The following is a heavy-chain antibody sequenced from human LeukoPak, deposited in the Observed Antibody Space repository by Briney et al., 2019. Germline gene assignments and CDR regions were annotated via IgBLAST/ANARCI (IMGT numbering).Heavy chain of an antibody. CDR1: GYTFTSYD. Sequence: ASVKVSCKAPGYTFTSYDINWVRQATGQGLEWMGWMNPNSGNTGYAQKFQGRVTMTRNTSISTAYMELSSLRSEDTAVYYCAREPKSHFYDFWSGYGYGMDVWGQGTTVTVSS. V-gene: IGHV1-8*01. J-gene: IGHJ6*02. CDR2: MNPNSGNT. CDR3: AREPKSHFYDFWSGYGYGMDV. D-gene: IGHD3-3*01.